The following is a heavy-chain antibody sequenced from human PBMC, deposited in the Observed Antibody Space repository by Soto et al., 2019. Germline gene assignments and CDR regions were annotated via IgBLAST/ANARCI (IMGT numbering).Heavy chain of an antibody. V-gene: IGHV4-34*01. CDR3: ARGWGYCSGGSCYKDYYYYMDV. CDR1: GGSFSGYY. D-gene: IGHD2-15*01. J-gene: IGHJ6*03. Sequence: QVQLQQWGAGLLKPSETLSLTCAVYGGSFSGYYWSWIRQPPGKGLEWIGEINHSGSTNYNPSLKSRVTISVDTAKNPWSLELRSVTAADTAVYYCARGWGYCSGGSCYKDYYYYMDVWGKGTTVTVSS. CDR2: INHSGST.